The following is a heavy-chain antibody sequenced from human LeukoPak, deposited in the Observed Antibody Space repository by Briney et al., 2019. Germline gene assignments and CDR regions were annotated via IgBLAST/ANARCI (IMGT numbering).Heavy chain of an antibody. Sequence: SETLSLTCTVSGGSISSSSYYWGWIRQPPGKGLEWIGSIYYSGSTYYNPSLKSRVTISVDTSKNQFSLKLSSVTAADTAVYYCASLPGLEYYDSRGYYYYFDCWGQGTLVTVSS. CDR1: GGSISSSSYY. CDR3: ASLPGLEYYDSRGYYYYFDC. CDR2: IYYSGST. D-gene: IGHD3-22*01. V-gene: IGHV4-39*01. J-gene: IGHJ4*02.